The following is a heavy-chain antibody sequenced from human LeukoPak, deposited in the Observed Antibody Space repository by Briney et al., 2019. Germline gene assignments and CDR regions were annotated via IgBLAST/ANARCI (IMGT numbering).Heavy chain of an antibody. J-gene: IGHJ4*02. D-gene: IGHD2-2*01. Sequence: TASETLSLTCTVSGGSIGSYYWSWIRQPPGKGLEWIGYIYYSGSTNYNPSLKSRATISVDTSKNQFSLKLSSVTAADTAVYYCARSTSRLFDYWGQGTLVTVSS. CDR2: IYYSGST. CDR1: GGSIGSYY. CDR3: ARSTSRLFDY. V-gene: IGHV4-59*08.